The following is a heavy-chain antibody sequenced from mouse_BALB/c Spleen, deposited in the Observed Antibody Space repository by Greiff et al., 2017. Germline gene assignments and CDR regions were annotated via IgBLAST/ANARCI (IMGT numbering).Heavy chain of an antibody. J-gene: IGHJ3*01. CDR2: IRSKSNNYAT. CDR1: GFTFNTYA. V-gene: IGHV10-1*02. Sequence: EVKLVDSGGGLVQPKGSLKLSCAASGFTFNTYAMNWVRQAPGKGLEWVARIRSKSNNYATYYADSVKDRFTISRDDSQSMLYLQMNNLKTEDTAMYYCAPWVLFAYWGQGTLVTVSA. CDR3: APWVLFAY.